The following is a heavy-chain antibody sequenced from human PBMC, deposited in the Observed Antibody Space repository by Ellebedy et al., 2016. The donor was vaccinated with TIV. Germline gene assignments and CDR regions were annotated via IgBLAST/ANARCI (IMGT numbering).Heavy chain of an antibody. CDR2: INHSGTS. D-gene: IGHD3-16*01. Sequence: MPSETLSLTCAVYGGSFDPYYWSWIRQPPGKGLEWIGEINHSGTSTYSPSLRSRATISLDTSKNELSLEITYVTAADTARYYCVWGSDYDYWGQGTLVSVSS. V-gene: IGHV4-34*01. CDR1: GGSFDPYY. J-gene: IGHJ4*02. CDR3: VWGSDYDY.